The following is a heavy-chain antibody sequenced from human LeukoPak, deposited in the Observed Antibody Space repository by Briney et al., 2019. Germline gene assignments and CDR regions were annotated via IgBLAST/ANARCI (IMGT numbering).Heavy chain of an antibody. CDR2: IYYSGST. Sequence: SETLSLTCTVSGGSISSYYWSWIRQPPGKGLEWIGYIYYSGSTNYNPSLKSRVTISVDTTKNQFSLKLSSVTAADTAVYYCAIIRYFDWLLADYWGQGTLVTVSS. CDR3: AIIRYFDWLLADY. CDR1: GGSISSYY. D-gene: IGHD3-9*01. V-gene: IGHV4-59*08. J-gene: IGHJ4*02.